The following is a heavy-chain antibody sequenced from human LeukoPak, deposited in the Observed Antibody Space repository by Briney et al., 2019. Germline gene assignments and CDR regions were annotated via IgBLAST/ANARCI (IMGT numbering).Heavy chain of an antibody. J-gene: IGHJ4*02. D-gene: IGHD2-21*01. CDR3: ARAPVTSCRGAYCYPFDY. CDR2: TSSSDAGT. Sequence: GGSLRLSCTASGFTFNTYAMHWVRQAPGKGLEWVSATSSSDAGTYHADSVRGRFTISRDNSRNTLYLQMNSLRVEDAAVYYCARAPVTSCRGAYCYPFDYWGQGTLVTVS. V-gene: IGHV3-23*01. CDR1: GFTFNTYA.